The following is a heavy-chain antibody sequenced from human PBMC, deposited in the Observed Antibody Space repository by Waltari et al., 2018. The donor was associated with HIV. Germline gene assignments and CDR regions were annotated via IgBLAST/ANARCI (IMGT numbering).Heavy chain of an antibody. J-gene: IGHJ4*02. D-gene: IGHD1-26*01. V-gene: IGHV4-34*01. CDR3: ARGDAEPGDFDY. CDR1: GGTYRGSY. Sequence: VQLQQRGTGLLKPPETLSLKCAVHGGTYRGSYWSWIRQSPGKGLDSIGEINHSGDTTVNPSLKSRVAISIDTSKNQFSLKLTSVTAADTAVYYCARGDAEPGDFDYWGQGTLLTVSS. CDR2: INHSGDT.